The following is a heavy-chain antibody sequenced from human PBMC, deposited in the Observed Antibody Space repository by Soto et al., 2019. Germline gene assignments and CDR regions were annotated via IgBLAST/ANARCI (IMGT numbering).Heavy chain of an antibody. D-gene: IGHD3-22*01. CDR2: ISGSGGST. V-gene: IGHV3-23*01. CDR3: AKSLVSSGYYGGWSDL. CDR1: GFTFSNYA. Sequence: GGSLRLSCAASGFTFSNYAMSWVRQAPGKGLEWVSGISGSGGSTHYADSVKGRFTISRDNSKNTLYLQMNSLRAEDTAVYYCAKSLVSSGYYGGWSDLWGQGTLVTVSS. J-gene: IGHJ5*02.